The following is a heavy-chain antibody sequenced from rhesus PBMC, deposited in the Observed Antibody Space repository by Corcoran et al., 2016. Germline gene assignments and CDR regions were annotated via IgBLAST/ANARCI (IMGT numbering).Heavy chain of an antibody. D-gene: IGHD4-4*01. J-gene: IGHJ3*01. CDR1: GYSISSGYG. CDR3: ARDGAYGSLDY. V-gene: IGHV4-127*01. CDR2: ISYRGSS. Sequence: QVQLQESGPGLVKPSETLSLTCAVSGYSISSGYGWSWIRQPPGKGLEWIGNISYRGSSYYAPSFKSRVTISIDPSKNQFSLKLSSVTAADTAVYYCARDGAYGSLDYWGQGLRVTVSS.